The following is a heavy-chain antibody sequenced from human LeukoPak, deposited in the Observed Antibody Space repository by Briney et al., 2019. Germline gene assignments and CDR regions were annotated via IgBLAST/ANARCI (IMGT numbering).Heavy chain of an antibody. J-gene: IGHJ5*02. V-gene: IGHV4-59*01. D-gene: IGHD3-16*02. Sequence: SETLSLTCTVSGGSISSYYWSWLRQPPGKGLEWIGYIYYSGSTNYNPSLKSRVTISVDTSKNQFSLKLSSVTAADTAVYYCARVSTANWFDLWGQGTLVTVSS. CDR1: GGSISSYY. CDR3: ARVSTANWFDL. CDR2: IYYSGST.